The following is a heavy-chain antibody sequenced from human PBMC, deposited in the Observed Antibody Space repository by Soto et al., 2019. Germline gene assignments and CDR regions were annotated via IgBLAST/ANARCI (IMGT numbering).Heavy chain of an antibody. CDR2: ILPIYSTR. CDR1: GGTFSKYA. Sequence: QDQLVQSGAEVRKPGSSVKVSCKASGGTFSKYAISWVRQAPGQGPEWMGGILPIYSTRNYAQKFRGRVTITADASTSTSYMELSSLRSDDTAVYYCAIENWGPGGHYFDYWGQGTLVTVSS. J-gene: IGHJ4*02. D-gene: IGHD7-27*01. V-gene: IGHV1-69*12. CDR3: AIENWGPGGHYFDY.